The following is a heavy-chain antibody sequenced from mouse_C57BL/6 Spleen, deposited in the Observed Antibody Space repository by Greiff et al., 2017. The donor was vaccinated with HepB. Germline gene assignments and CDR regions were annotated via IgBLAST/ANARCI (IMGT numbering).Heavy chain of an antibody. CDR1: GFTFSSYA. V-gene: IGHV5-4*01. CDR3: AREEAWFAY. CDR2: ISDGGSYT. Sequence: EVQGVESGGGLVKPGGSLKLSCAASGFTFSSYAMSWVRQTPEKRLEWVATISDGGSYTYYPDNVKGRFTISRDNAKNNLYLQMSHLKSEDTARYYCAREEAWFAYWGQGTLVTVSA. J-gene: IGHJ3*01.